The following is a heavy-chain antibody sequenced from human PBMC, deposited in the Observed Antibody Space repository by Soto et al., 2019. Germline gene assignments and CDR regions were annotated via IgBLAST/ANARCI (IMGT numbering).Heavy chain of an antibody. CDR3: ATPYSSSWFSPFDY. Sequence: EVQLLESGGGLVQPGGSLRLSCAASGFTFSGYAMSWVRQAPGKGLEWVSSIGAGYGTYYADSVKGRFTISRDNSKNTLYLQMNSLRAEDTAIYYCATPYSSSWFSPFDYWGQGSLVTVSS. CDR1: GFTFSGYA. V-gene: IGHV3-23*01. CDR2: IGAGYGT. D-gene: IGHD6-13*01. J-gene: IGHJ4*02.